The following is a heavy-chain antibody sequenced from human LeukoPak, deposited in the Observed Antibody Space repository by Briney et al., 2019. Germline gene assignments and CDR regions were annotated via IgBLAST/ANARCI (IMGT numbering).Heavy chain of an antibody. V-gene: IGHV1-2*02. D-gene: IGHD3-16*01. J-gene: IGHJ5*02. Sequence: ASVKVSCKASGCTFTGYYMHWVRRAPGQGHEWMGWINPNSGGTNYAQKFQGRVTMTRDTSISTAYMELSRLRSDDTAVYYCAREGTPSIMITQFDNWFDPWGQGTLVTVSS. CDR2: INPNSGGT. CDR3: AREGTPSIMITQFDNWFDP. CDR1: GCTFTGYY.